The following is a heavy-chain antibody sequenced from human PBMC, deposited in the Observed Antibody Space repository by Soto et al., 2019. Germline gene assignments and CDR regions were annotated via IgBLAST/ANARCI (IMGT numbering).Heavy chain of an antibody. CDR2: ISSSSSTI. D-gene: IGHD2-2*01. Sequence: GWLLRLSCAASGFTFSSSRMNWVRQAPGKGLEWVSYISSSSSTIYYADSVKGRFTISRDNAKNSLYLQMNSLRDEDTAVYYCARDAMPSGYWGQGTLVTGSS. CDR1: GFTFSSSR. J-gene: IGHJ4*02. V-gene: IGHV3-48*02. CDR3: ARDAMPSGY.